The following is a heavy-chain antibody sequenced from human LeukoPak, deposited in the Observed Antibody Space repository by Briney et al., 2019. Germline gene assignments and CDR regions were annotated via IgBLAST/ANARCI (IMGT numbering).Heavy chain of an antibody. CDR1: GGSVSSAGNY. Sequence: SETLSLTCTVSGGSVSSAGNYWSWIRQPPGKGLEWIGYMYYSGSTSYNPSLKSRVTISADTSKNQFSLKLSSVTAADTAVYYCARDPGYCSGGSCGNFDYWGQGTLVTVSS. V-gene: IGHV4-61*08. J-gene: IGHJ4*02. CDR2: MYYSGST. CDR3: ARDPGYCSGGSCGNFDY. D-gene: IGHD2-15*01.